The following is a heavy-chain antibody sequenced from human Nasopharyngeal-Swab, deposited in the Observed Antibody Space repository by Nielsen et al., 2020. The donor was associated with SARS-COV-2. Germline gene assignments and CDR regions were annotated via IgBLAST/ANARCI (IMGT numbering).Heavy chain of an antibody. D-gene: IGHD3-22*01. Sequence: GESLKISCAASGFTVSSYYMSWVRQAPGKGLEWVSVIYSGGSTYYADSVKGRFTTSRHNSKNTLYLQMNSLRAEDTAVYYCASRRSPTYYDSSAIYYYNGMDVWGQGTTVTVSS. V-gene: IGHV3-53*04. CDR2: IYSGGST. CDR3: ASRRSPTYYDSSAIYYYNGMDV. J-gene: IGHJ6*01. CDR1: GFTVSSYY.